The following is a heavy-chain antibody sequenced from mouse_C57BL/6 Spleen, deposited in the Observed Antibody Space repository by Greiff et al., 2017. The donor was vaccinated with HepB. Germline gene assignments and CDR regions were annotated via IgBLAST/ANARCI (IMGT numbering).Heavy chain of an antibody. CDR1: GFTFSDFY. V-gene: IGHV7-1*01. D-gene: IGHD2-4*01. CDR2: SRNKANDYTT. J-gene: IGHJ4*01. CDR3: ARDALDYGDYYAMDY. Sequence: EVQVVESGGGLVQSGRSLRLSCATSGFTFSDFYMEWVRQAPGKGLEWIAASRNKANDYTTEYSASVKGRFIVSRDTSQSILYLQMNALRAEDTAIYYCARDALDYGDYYAMDYWGQGTSVTVSS.